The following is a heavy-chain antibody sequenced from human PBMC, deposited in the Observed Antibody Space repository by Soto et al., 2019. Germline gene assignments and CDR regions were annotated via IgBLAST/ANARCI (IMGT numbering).Heavy chain of an antibody. D-gene: IGHD2-15*01. V-gene: IGHV4-30-2*01. CDR2: IYHSGST. Sequence: QLQLQESGSGLVKPSQTLSLTCAVSGGSISSGGYSWSWIRQPPGKGLEWIGYIYHSGSTYYNPSPQSRVTIVVDRSKNQFSLKLSSVTAADTAVYYCARGEVVALGYWGQGTLVTVSS. CDR3: ARGEVVALGY. J-gene: IGHJ4*02. CDR1: GGSISSGGYS.